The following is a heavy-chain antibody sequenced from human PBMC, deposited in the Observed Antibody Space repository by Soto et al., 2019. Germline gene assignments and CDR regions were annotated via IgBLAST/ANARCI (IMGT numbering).Heavy chain of an antibody. Sequence: EVQLLESGGGLVQPGGSLRLSCAASGFTFSSYAMSWVRQAPGKGLKWVSAISGSGGSTYYADSVKGRFTISRDKSKNPLYLQMNSLRAEDTAIYYCAKATYDILTGVPTYYFDYWGQGTLVTVSS. V-gene: IGHV3-23*01. D-gene: IGHD3-9*01. CDR1: GFTFSSYA. CDR3: AKATYDILTGVPTYYFDY. J-gene: IGHJ4*02. CDR2: ISGSGGST.